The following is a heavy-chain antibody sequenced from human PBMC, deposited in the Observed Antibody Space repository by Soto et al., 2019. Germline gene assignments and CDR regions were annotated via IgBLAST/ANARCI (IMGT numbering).Heavy chain of an antibody. CDR2: IDPSDSFV. Sequence: GESLKISCKTSGYSFTTSWINWVRQKPGKGLEWMGRIDPSDSFVNYSPSLEGHVTISVDKSINTAYLHWGSLKASDTAIYYCARGGLGYGNWFDPWGQGTLVTVSS. CDR1: GYSFTTSW. V-gene: IGHV5-10-1*01. CDR3: ARGGLGYGNWFDP. J-gene: IGHJ5*02. D-gene: IGHD5-18*01.